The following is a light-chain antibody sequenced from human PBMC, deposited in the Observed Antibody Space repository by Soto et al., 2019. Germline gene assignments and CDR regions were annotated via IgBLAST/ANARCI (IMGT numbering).Light chain of an antibody. CDR3: AAWDDSLSGDV. J-gene: IGLJ1*01. CDR2: SNN. CDR1: GSNIGSNT. V-gene: IGLV1-44*01. Sequence: QLVLTQPPSASGTPRQRVSISCSGSGSNIGSNTVNWYQQLPGTAPKLLMYSNNQRPSGVPDRFSGSKSGTSASLAISGLQSEDEADYYCAAWDDSLSGDVFGTGTKLTVL.